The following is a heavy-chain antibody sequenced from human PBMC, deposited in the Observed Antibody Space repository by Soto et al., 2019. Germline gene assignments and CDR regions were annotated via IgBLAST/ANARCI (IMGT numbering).Heavy chain of an antibody. CDR3: ARQLGYYDSSGPTGWFDP. D-gene: IGHD3-22*01. CDR2: IDPSDSYT. V-gene: IGHV5-10-1*01. J-gene: IGHJ5*02. CDR1: GYSFTSYW. Sequence: GESLKISCKGSGYSFTSYWISWVRQMPGKVLEWMGRIDPSDSYTNYSPSFQGHVTISADKSISTAYLQWSSLKASDTAMYYCARQLGYYDSSGPTGWFDPWGQGXLVTVYS.